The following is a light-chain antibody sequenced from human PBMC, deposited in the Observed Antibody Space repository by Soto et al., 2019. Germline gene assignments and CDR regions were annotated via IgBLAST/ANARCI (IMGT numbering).Light chain of an antibody. J-gene: IGKJ1*01. V-gene: IGKV1-5*01. Sequence: DIQMPQSPSTLSASVGDRVTITCRASQSISSWLAWYQQKPGKAPKLLIYDASSLESGVPSRFSGRGSGTEFTLTISSLQPDDFATYYCQQYNSYSPWTFGQGTKVDIK. CDR2: DAS. CDR1: QSISSW. CDR3: QQYNSYSPWT.